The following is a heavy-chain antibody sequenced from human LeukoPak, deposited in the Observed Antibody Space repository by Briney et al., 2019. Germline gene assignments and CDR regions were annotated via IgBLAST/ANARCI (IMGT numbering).Heavy chain of an antibody. Sequence: SETLSLTCAVYGGSFSGYYWSWIRQPPGKGLEWIGEINHSGSTNYNPSLKGRVTISVDTSKNQFSLKLSSVTAADTAVYYCARRSYYYGGSGYYTDYWGQGTLVTVSS. J-gene: IGHJ4*02. CDR2: INHSGST. V-gene: IGHV4-34*01. D-gene: IGHD3-22*01. CDR3: ARRSYYYGGSGYYTDY. CDR1: GGSFSGYY.